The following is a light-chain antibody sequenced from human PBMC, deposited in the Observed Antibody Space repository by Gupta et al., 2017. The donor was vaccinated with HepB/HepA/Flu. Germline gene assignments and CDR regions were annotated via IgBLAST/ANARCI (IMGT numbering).Light chain of an antibody. Sequence: EIVLTQSPGTLSLSTGERATLSCRASQSVSSSYLAWYQQPPGQAPRLLIDGASSRATGIPDRFSGSGSGTDFTLTISRLEPEDFAVYYCQQYGSSPPGTFGQGTKVEIK. J-gene: IGKJ1*01. V-gene: IGKV3-20*01. CDR2: GAS. CDR1: QSVSSSY. CDR3: QQYGSSPPGT.